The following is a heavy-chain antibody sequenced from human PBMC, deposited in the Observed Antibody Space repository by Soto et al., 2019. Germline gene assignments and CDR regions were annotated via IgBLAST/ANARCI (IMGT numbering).Heavy chain of an antibody. V-gene: IGHV1-46*01. Sequence: ASVKVSCKASGYTFTSYYMHWVRQAPGQGLEWMGIINPSGGNTGYAQKFQGRVTMTRNTSISTAYMELSSLRSEDTAVYYCARGSLNYYDSSRWFDPWGQGTLVTVSS. D-gene: IGHD3-22*01. CDR3: ARGSLNYYDSSRWFDP. CDR1: GYTFTSYY. CDR2: INPSGGNT. J-gene: IGHJ5*02.